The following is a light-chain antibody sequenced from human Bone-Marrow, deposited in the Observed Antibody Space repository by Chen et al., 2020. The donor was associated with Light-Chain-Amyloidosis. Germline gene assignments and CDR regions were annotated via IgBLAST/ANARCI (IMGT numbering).Light chain of an antibody. CDR3: HQYNTVPLT. Sequence: DIQMTLSPSSLSASVGDRVTITCQASQEINIFLNWYQQKPGKAPKLLIYDATYLDAGVPSRFSGRGSWTDFTLTISSLQPEDVATYYCHQYNTVPLTFGGGTKVQIK. J-gene: IGKJ4*01. CDR1: QEINIF. V-gene: IGKV1-33*01. CDR2: DAT.